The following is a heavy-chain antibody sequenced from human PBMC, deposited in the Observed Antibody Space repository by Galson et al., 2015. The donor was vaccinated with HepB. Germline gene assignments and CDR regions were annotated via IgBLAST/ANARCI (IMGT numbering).Heavy chain of an antibody. CDR2: ISAYNGNT. D-gene: IGHD6-19*01. J-gene: IGHJ4*02. Sequence: SVKVSCKASGYTFTSYGISWVRQAPGQGLEWMGWISAYNGNTNYAQKLQGRVTMTTDTSTSTAYMELRSLRSDDTAVYYCARVPGVAGTHYFDYWGQGTLVTVSS. CDR1: GYTFTSYG. CDR3: ARVPGVAGTHYFDY. V-gene: IGHV1-18*04.